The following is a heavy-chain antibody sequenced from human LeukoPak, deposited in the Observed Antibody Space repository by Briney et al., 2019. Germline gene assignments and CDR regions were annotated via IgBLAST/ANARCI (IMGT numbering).Heavy chain of an antibody. Sequence: SETLSLTCTVSGGSISSYYWSWIRQPPGKGLEWIGFIFYSGTTNYNPSLKSRVTISVDTSKNQFSLKLSSVTAADTAVYYCARFTPQGYGWGGYNRFDPWGQGTLVTVSS. CDR3: ARFTPQGYGWGGYNRFDP. J-gene: IGHJ5*02. CDR1: GGSISSYY. D-gene: IGHD3-16*01. CDR2: IFYSGTT. V-gene: IGHV4-59*01.